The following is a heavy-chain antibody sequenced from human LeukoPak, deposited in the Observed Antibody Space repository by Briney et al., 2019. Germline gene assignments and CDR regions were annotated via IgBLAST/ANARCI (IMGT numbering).Heavy chain of an antibody. J-gene: IGHJ4*02. D-gene: IGHD3-3*01. CDR3: ARGVTEDTGVAQFDS. Sequence: PGRSLRLSCAASGFTFFTYSMHWVRQAPGKGLEWVAVISYDGDKKYYADSVKGRLTISRDNSKNTLYLQMNSLRPDDTAVYYCARGVTEDTGVAQFDSWGQETLVFVSS. CDR2: ISYDGDKK. CDR1: GFTFFTYS. V-gene: IGHV3-30*04.